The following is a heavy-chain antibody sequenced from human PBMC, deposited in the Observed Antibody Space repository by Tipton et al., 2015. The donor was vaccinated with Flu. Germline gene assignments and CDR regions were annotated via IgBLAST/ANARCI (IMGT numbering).Heavy chain of an antibody. D-gene: IGHD6-13*01. CDR3: AREAAVGPADY. Sequence: SLRLSCATSGFTFSNYWMNWVRQAPGKGLEWVVDITEDGSRTYYVDSVKGRFTISRDNAQNSLYLQMNSLRVEDTAVYYCAREAAVGPADYWGQGTLVTVSS. J-gene: IGHJ4*02. CDR1: GFTFSNYW. CDR2: ITEDGSRT. V-gene: IGHV3-7*01.